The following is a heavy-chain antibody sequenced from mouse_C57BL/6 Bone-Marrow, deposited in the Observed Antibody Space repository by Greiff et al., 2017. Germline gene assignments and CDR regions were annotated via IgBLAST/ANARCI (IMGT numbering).Heavy chain of an antibody. CDR3: AGYTEGFAY. CDR1: GYTFTSYG. Sequence: VQLQESGAELARPGASVKLSCKASGYTFTSYGISWVKQRTGQGLEWIGEIYPRSGNTYYNEKFKGKATLTADKSSSTAYMELRSLASEDSAVYLCAGYTEGFAYWGQGTLVTVSA. V-gene: IGHV1-81*01. J-gene: IGHJ3*01. CDR2: IYPRSGNT.